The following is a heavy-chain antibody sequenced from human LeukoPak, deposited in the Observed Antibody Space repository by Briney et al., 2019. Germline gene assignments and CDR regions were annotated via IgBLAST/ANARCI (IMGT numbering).Heavy chain of an antibody. CDR1: GFTFSSYW. CDR2: IKQDGSEK. Sequence: GGSLRLSCAASGFTFSSYWMSWVRQAPGKGLEWVANIKQDGSEKYYVDSVKGRFTISRDNAKNSLYLQMNSLRAEDTAVYYCARAQTPPRFLEWLSNYYYYYMDVWGKGTTVTVSS. D-gene: IGHD3-3*01. J-gene: IGHJ6*03. CDR3: ARAQTPPRFLEWLSNYYYYYMDV. V-gene: IGHV3-7*01.